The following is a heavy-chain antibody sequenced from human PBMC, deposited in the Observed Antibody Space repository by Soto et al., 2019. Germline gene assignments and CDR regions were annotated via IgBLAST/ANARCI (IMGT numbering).Heavy chain of an antibody. CDR2: ITPMFGTP. CDR3: ARDGTLYDSSAYYYLY. CDR1: GCTFSRYT. Sequence: SVKVSCKTSGCTFSRYTITWVRQAPGQGLEWMGGITPMFGTPNYAQKFQGRVTITADESTSTAYMELSSLRSEDTAMYYCARDGTLYDSSAYYYLYWGQGTLVTVSS. V-gene: IGHV1-69*13. J-gene: IGHJ4*02. D-gene: IGHD3-22*01.